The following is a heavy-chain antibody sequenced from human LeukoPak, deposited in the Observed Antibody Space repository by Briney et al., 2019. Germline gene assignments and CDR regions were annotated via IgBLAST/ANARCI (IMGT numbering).Heavy chain of an antibody. V-gene: IGHV4-39*07. CDR3: ARDCALYDYVWGSYRQGNAFDI. Sequence: PSETLSLTCTVSGGSISSSSYYWGWIRQPPGKGLEWLGSIYYSGSTYYNPSLKSRVTISVDTSKNQFSLKLSSVTAADTAVYYCARDCALYDYVWGSYRQGNAFDIWGQGTMVTVSS. D-gene: IGHD3-16*02. CDR1: GGSISSSSYY. CDR2: IYYSGST. J-gene: IGHJ3*02.